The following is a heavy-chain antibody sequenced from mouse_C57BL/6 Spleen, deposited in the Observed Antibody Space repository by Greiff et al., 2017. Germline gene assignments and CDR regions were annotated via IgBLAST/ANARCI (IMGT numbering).Heavy chain of an antibody. CDR2: IYPGSGST. CDR3: ARRRGLSTTVGGYFDV. Sequence: VQLQQPGAELVKPGASVKMSCKASGYTFTSYWITWVKQRPGQGLEWIGDIYPGSGSTNYNEKFKSKATLTVDTSSSTAYMQLSSLTSEDSAVYYCARRRGLSTTVGGYFDVWGTGTTVTVSS. D-gene: IGHD1-1*01. J-gene: IGHJ1*03. V-gene: IGHV1-55*01. CDR1: GYTFTSYW.